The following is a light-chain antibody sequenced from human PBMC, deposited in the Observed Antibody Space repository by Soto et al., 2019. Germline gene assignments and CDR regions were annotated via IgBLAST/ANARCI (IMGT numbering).Light chain of an antibody. V-gene: IGLV1-44*01. CDR2: SNY. J-gene: IGLJ1*01. CDR1: SSNIGSKT. Sequence: QSALTQPPSASGTPGQRVTISCSGSSSNIGSKTVNWYQQLPGTAPKLLIYSNYQRPSGVPDRFSGSKSGTSASPAISGLQSEDEADYYCSAWDASLNGYVFGTGTKATVL. CDR3: SAWDASLNGYV.